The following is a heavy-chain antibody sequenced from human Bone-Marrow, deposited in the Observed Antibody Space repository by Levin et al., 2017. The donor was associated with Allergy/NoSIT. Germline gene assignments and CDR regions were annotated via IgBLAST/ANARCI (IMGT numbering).Heavy chain of an antibody. Sequence: GGSLRLSCAASGFTFSSYGMHWVRQAPGKGLEWVAVISYDGSNKYYADSVKGRFTISRDNSKNTLYLQMNSLRAEDTAVYYCAKAPTPGQLLFRLGMSWFDPWGQGTLVTVSS. CDR1: GFTFSSYG. D-gene: IGHD2-2*01. CDR3: AKAPTPGQLLFRLGMSWFDP. J-gene: IGHJ5*02. V-gene: IGHV3-30*18. CDR2: ISYDGSNK.